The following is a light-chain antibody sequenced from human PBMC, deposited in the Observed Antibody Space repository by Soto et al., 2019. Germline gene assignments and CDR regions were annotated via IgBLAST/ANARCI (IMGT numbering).Light chain of an antibody. CDR1: QSISSS. CDR3: HQRQSWPRT. J-gene: IGKJ1*01. Sequence: EIVLTQSPATLSLSPGERATLSCRASQSISSSLAWYQQQPGQAPRLLIYDASNRATGIPARFSGSGSGTDFTLTISSLEPEDFAVYYCHQRQSWPRTFGQGTKVDIK. V-gene: IGKV3-11*01. CDR2: DAS.